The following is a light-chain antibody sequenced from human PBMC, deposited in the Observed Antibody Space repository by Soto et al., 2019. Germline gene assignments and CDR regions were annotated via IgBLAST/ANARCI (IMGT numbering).Light chain of an antibody. CDR3: QQYGSSRWT. CDR2: ATS. Sequence: PGERATLSCRASQSVSSTYLAWYQQKPGQAPRPLISATSSRATGTPDRFSGSGSGTDFTLTISRLEPEDFAVYYCQQYGSSRWTFGQGTKVVIK. CDR1: QSVSSTY. V-gene: IGKV3-20*01. J-gene: IGKJ1*01.